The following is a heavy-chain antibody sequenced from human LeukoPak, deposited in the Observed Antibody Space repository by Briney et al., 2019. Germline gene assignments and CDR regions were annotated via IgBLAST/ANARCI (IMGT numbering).Heavy chain of an antibody. CDR2: ISGRGGST. J-gene: IGHJ3*02. Sequence: PGGSLRLSCAASGFTFSSYAMSCVRQAPGEGLGWVSAISGRGGSTYYADSVKGRFTISRDNSKSTLYLQINSLRAEDTAVYYCAKDGLAHAFDIWGQGTMVTVSS. CDR1: GFTFSSYA. CDR3: AKDGLAHAFDI. V-gene: IGHV3-23*01.